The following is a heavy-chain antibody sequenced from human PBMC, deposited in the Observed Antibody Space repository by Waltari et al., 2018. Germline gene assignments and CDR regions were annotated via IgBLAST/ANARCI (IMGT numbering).Heavy chain of an antibody. CDR2: MYRSGNT. CDR1: GFPVGTTC. CDR3: ARDYDSTAYFDY. D-gene: IGHD3-22*01. Sequence: EVELVESGEGLVQPGGSLKRSWEVPGFPVGTTCRNWVRQAPGKVLEWVSAMYRSGNTYYADYVKGRFTVSRDNVKNTVYVETKSLRAEDTAVYFCARDYDSTAYFDYWGQGTLVTVSS. V-gene: IGHV3-66*02. J-gene: IGHJ4*02.